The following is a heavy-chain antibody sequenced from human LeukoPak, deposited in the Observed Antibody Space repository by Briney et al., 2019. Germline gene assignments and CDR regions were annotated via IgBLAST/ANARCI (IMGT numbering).Heavy chain of an antibody. J-gene: IGHJ5*02. CDR1: VGSFSGYY. CDR3: ARDRVAYCGGDCYYWFDP. D-gene: IGHD2-21*02. Sequence: SETLSLTCAVYVGSFSGYYWSWIRQPPGKGLEWIGEINHSGSTNYNPSLKTRVTILVDTSKNQFSLKLSSVTAADTAVYYCARDRVAYCGGDCYYWFDPWGQGTLVTVSS. CDR2: INHSGST. V-gene: IGHV4-34*01.